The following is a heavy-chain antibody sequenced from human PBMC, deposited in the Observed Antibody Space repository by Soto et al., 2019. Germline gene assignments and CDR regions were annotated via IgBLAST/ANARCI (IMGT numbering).Heavy chain of an antibody. Sequence: QITLKESGPTLVKPTQPLTLTCTFSGFSPSTSGVGVGWIRQPPGKALEWLALIYWDDDNRYSPSLESRLTITKDTSKNQVVLTMTNMDPVDTATYYCARSYCTSARCLGFDYWGQGTLVTVSS. CDR2: IYWDDDN. J-gene: IGHJ4*02. D-gene: IGHD2-2*01. V-gene: IGHV2-5*02. CDR3: ARSYCTSARCLGFDY. CDR1: GFSPSTSGVG.